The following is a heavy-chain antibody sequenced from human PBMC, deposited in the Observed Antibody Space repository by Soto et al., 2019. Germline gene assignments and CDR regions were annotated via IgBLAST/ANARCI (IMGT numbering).Heavy chain of an antibody. CDR2: IDPSDSYT. Sequence: GESLKISCKGPGYSFTSYWISWVRQMPGEGLEWMGRIDPSDSYTNYSPSFQGHVTISADKSISTAYLQWSSLKASDTAMYYCARLTGYWFDYWGQGTLVTVSS. CDR1: GYSFTSYW. D-gene: IGHD3-9*01. V-gene: IGHV5-10-1*01. CDR3: ARLTGYWFDY. J-gene: IGHJ4*02.